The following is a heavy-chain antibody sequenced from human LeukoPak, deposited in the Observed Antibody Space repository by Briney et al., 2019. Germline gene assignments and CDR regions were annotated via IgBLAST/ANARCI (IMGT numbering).Heavy chain of an antibody. J-gene: IGHJ4*02. CDR1: GFTFSSYW. Sequence: GGSLRLSCAASGFTFSSYWMSWVCQAPGKGLEWVANIKQDGSEKYYVDSVKGRFTISRDNAKNSLYLQMNSLRAEDTAVYYCARDSSGYYGDGFDYWGQGTLVTVSS. D-gene: IGHD3-22*01. CDR3: ARDSSGYYGDGFDY. V-gene: IGHV3-7*03. CDR2: IKQDGSEK.